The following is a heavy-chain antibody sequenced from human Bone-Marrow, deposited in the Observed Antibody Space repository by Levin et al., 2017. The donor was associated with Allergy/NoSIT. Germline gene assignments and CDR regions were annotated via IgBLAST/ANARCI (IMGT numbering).Heavy chain of an antibody. D-gene: IGHD5-18*01. J-gene: IGHJ4*02. CDR1: GFTFSSYS. Sequence: GGSLRLSCAASGFTFSSYSMNWVRQAPGKGLEWVSYISSSSSTIYYADSVKGRFTISRDNAKNSLYLQMNSLRAEDTAVYYCARDFLYSPLSIDYWGQGTLVTVSS. CDR2: ISSSSSTI. V-gene: IGHV3-48*01. CDR3: ARDFLYSPLSIDY.